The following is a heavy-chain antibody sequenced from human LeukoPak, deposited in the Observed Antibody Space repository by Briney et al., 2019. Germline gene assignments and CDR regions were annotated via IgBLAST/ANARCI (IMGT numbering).Heavy chain of an antibody. J-gene: IGHJ4*02. Sequence: GESLKISCKSSGYSFTSYWIGWVRQMPGKGLEWMGIIYPSDSDTRYSPSFQGQVTISADKSISTAYLQWSSLKASDTAMYYCARHQGSHSYSSPLDYWGQGTLVSVSS. D-gene: IGHD6-6*01. CDR3: ARHQGSHSYSSPLDY. CDR2: IYPSDSDT. V-gene: IGHV5-51*01. CDR1: GYSFTSYW.